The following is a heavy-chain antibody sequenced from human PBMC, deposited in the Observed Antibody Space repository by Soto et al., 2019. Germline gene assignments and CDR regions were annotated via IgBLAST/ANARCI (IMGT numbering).Heavy chain of an antibody. CDR2: IYYSGST. Sequence: SETLSLTCTVSGGSISSSSYYWGWIRQPPGKGLEWIGSIYYSGSTYYNPSLKSRVTISVDTSKNQFSLKLSSVTAADTAVYYYASTKLTGDFDYWGQGTLVTVSS. CDR1: GGSISSSSYY. J-gene: IGHJ4*02. D-gene: IGHD7-27*01. V-gene: IGHV4-39*01. CDR3: ASTKLTGDFDY.